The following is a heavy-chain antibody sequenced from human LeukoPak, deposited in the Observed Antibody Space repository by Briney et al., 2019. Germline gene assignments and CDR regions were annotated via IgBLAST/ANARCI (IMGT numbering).Heavy chain of an antibody. CDR2: ISAYNGNT. J-gene: IGHJ5*02. CDR1: GYTFTSYA. CDR3: ARDDARSYNWFDP. Sequence: ASVKVSCKASGYTFTSYAMHWVRQAPGQRLEWMGWISAYNGNTNYAQKLQGRVTMTTDTSTSTAYMELRSLRSDDTAVYYCARDDARSYNWFDPWGQGTLVTVSS. V-gene: IGHV1-18*01.